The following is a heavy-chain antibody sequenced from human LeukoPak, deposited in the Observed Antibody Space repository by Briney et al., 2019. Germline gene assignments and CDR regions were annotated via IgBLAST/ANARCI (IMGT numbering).Heavy chain of an antibody. V-gene: IGHV4-31*03. J-gene: IGHJ4*02. Sequence: SETLSLTCTVSGGSISSGGYYWSWIRQHPGKGLEWIGYIYYSGSTYYNPSLKSRVTISVDTSKNQFSLKLSSVTAADTAVYYCARFPISYYYDSSGYPDVWGQGTLATVSS. CDR1: GGSISSGGYY. D-gene: IGHD3-22*01. CDR3: ARFPISYYYDSSGYPDV. CDR2: IYYSGST.